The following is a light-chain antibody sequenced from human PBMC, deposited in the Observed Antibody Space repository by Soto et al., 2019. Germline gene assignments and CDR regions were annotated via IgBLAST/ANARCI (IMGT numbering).Light chain of an antibody. CDR2: KAS. CDR1: QSISDL. Sequence: DIQMTQSPSTLSASVGDRVTITCRASQSISDLLAWYQQKPGKAPKLLIYKASSLKSGVPSSFSGSGSGTEYALTISRLQPDDFASYYCQPYNAYWTFGQGTKVDI. J-gene: IGKJ1*01. V-gene: IGKV1-5*03. CDR3: QPYNAYWT.